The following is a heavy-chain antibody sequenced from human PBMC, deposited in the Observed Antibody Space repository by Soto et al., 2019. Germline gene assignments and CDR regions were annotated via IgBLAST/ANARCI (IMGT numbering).Heavy chain of an antibody. J-gene: IGHJ4*02. CDR3: ARHHVRGRTIAGAAEF. CDR2: FNHSGDT. CDR1: GGSLSGYY. Sequence: QVQLQQWGAGLLKPSETLSLTCAVYGGSLSGYYWSWIRQPPGKALEWIGEFNHSGDTYYNPSLKSRVTISVDTSKNQLFLNLSSVTAADTAMYFCARHHVRGRTIAGAAEFWGQGTLVTVSS. V-gene: IGHV4-34*01. D-gene: IGHD1-26*01.